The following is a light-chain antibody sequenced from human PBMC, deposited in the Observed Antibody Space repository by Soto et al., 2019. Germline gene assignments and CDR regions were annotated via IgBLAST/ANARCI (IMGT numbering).Light chain of an antibody. CDR2: WAS. CDR3: QQYYNSPYT. V-gene: IGKV4-1*01. J-gene: IGKJ2*01. Sequence: DIVMTQSPDSLAVSLGERATINCKSSQSVLYSSNNKNYLAWYLQKPGQPPKLLIYWASTRESGVPDRFSGSGSGTDFTLTISSLQAEDVAVYYCQQYYNSPYTFGQGTKLEIK. CDR1: QSVLYSSNNKNY.